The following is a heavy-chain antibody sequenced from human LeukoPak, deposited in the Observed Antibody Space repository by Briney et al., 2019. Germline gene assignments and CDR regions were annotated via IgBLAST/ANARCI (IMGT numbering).Heavy chain of an antibody. V-gene: IGHV4-4*02. CDR1: GGSISNNNW. D-gene: IGHD1-20*01. CDR3: TKVSNWNQCYYIDV. Sequence: SGTLSLTCTISGGSISNNNWWSWVRQPPGKGLEYIGEIYRTETSNYNPSLKSRVTISVDKSKNQFSLKVDSVTAADTAMYYCTKVSNWNQCYYIDVWGTGITVTVSS. CDR2: IYRTETS. J-gene: IGHJ6*03.